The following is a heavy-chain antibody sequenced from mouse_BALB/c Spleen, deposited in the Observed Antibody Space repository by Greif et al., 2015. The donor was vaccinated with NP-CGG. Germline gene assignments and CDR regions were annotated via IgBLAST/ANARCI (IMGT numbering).Heavy chain of an antibody. CDR3: AREGWDVGFAY. D-gene: IGHD3-3*01. J-gene: IGHJ3*01. CDR1: GFTFSSFG. Sequence: EVQLVESGGGLVQPGGSRKLSCAASGFTFSSFGMYWVRQAPEKGLEWVAYISSGSSTIYYADTVKGRFTISRDNPKNTLFLQMTSLRSEDTAMYYCAREGWDVGFAYWGQGTLVTVSA. V-gene: IGHV5-17*02. CDR2: ISSGSSTI.